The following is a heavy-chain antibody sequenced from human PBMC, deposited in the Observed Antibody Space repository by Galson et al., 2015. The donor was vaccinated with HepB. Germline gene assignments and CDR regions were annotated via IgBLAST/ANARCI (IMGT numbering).Heavy chain of an antibody. J-gene: IGHJ3*02. D-gene: IGHD3-3*01. V-gene: IGHV3-49*03. CDR3: EGQQREDFGVVRGAFDI. Sequence: SLRLSCAASGFTFGDYAMSWFRQAPGKGLEWVGFIRSKAYGGTTEYAASVKGRFTISRDDSKSIAYLQMNSLKTEDTAVYYCEGQQREDFGVVRGAFDIWGQGTMVTVSS. CDR1: GFTFGDYA. CDR2: IRSKAYGGTT.